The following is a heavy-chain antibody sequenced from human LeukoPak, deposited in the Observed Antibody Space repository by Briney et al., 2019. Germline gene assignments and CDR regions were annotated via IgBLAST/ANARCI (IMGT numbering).Heavy chain of an antibody. J-gene: IGHJ3*02. CDR3: ARDSGYDQDAFDI. D-gene: IGHD3-10*01. V-gene: IGHV4-59*01. Sequence: PSETLSLTCTVSGGSISSYYWGWIRQPPGKGLEWIGYIYYSGSTNYNPSLKSRVTISVDTSKNQFSLKLSSVTAADAAVYYCARDSGYDQDAFDIWGQGTMVTVSS. CDR2: IYYSGST. CDR1: GGSISSYY.